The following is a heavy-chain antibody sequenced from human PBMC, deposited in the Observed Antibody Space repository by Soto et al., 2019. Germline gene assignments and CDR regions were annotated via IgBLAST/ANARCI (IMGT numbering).Heavy chain of an antibody. CDR3: ASDPLYSGSVSGMDV. V-gene: IGHV3-7*03. CDR1: GFTFSSYW. D-gene: IGHD1-26*01. CDR2: IKQDGSEK. J-gene: IGHJ6*02. Sequence: PXESLRLTCAASGFTFSSYWMSWVCQAPGKGLEWVANIKQDGSEKYYVDSVKGRFTISRDNAKNSLYLQMNSLRAEDTAVYYCASDPLYSGSVSGMDVWGQGTTVTVSS.